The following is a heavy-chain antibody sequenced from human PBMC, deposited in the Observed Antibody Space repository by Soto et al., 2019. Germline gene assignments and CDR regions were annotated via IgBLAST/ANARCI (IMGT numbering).Heavy chain of an antibody. D-gene: IGHD3-3*01. CDR1: GFTVSSNY. J-gene: IGHJ4*02. CDR3: ASGDYDFWSGYYTPILGY. V-gene: IGHV3-66*01. Sequence: GGSLRLSCAASGFTVSSNYMSWVRQAPGKGLEWVSVIYSGGSTYYADSVKGRFTISRDNSKNTLYLQMNSLRAEDTAVYYCASGDYDFWSGYYTPILGYWGQGTLVTVSS. CDR2: IYSGGST.